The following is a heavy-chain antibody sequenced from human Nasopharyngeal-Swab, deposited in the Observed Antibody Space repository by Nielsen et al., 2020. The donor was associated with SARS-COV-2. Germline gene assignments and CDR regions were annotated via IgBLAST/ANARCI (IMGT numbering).Heavy chain of an antibody. Sequence: GESLKISCAASGFTFSDHYMDWVRQAPGKGLECASGIGGSGVKIYYAESVKGRFTISRDNSKNTLYLQMNSLRAEDTAVYYCAREYGTNWQHHFDYWGQGIPVTVSS. J-gene: IGHJ4*02. V-gene: IGHV3-69-1*01. D-gene: IGHD7-27*01. CDR1: GFTFSDHY. CDR3: AREYGTNWQHHFDY. CDR2: IGGSGVKI.